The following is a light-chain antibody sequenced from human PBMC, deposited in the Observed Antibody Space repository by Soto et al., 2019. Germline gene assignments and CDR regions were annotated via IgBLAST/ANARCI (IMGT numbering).Light chain of an antibody. CDR1: SGHSSYI. V-gene: IGLV4-60*03. CDR2: LEGSGSN. J-gene: IGLJ3*02. Sequence: QPVLTQSSSASASLGSSVRLTCTLSSGHSSYIIAWHQQQPGKAPRYLMKLEGSGSNNKGSGVPDRFSGSSSGADRYLTISNLQSEDEADYYCETWDTNTRVFGGGTKLTV. CDR3: ETWDTNTRV.